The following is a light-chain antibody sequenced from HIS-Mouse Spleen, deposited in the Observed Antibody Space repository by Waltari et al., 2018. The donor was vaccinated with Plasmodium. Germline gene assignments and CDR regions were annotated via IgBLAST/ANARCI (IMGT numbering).Light chain of an antibody. CDR1: QSVSSN. Sequence: EIVMTQSPAPLSVSPVERATLSCRASQSVSSNLAWYQQKPGQAHRLLIYGASTRATGIPARFSGSGSGTEFTLTISSLQSEDFAVYYCQQYNNWSFTFGPGTKVDIK. CDR3: QQYNNWSFT. J-gene: IGKJ3*01. V-gene: IGKV3-15*01. CDR2: GAS.